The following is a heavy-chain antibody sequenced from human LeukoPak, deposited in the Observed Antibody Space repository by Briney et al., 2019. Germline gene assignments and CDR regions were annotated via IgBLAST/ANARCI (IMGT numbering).Heavy chain of an antibody. CDR1: GYTFTGYY. CDR2: INPNSGGT. J-gene: IGHJ4*02. V-gene: IGHV1-2*02. D-gene: IGHD3-3*01. CDR3: ARDRAIFGVVIGFDY. Sequence: ALVKVSCKASGYTFTGYYMHWVRQAPGQGLEWMGWINPNSGGTNYAQKFQGRVTMTRDTSISTAYMELSRLRSDDTAVYYCARDRAIFGVVIGFDYWGQGTLVTVSS.